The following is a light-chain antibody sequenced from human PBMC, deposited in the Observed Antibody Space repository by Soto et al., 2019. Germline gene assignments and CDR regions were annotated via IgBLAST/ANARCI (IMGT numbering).Light chain of an antibody. V-gene: IGKV1-39*01. CDR1: QSISTF. CDR2: ASS. J-gene: IGKJ4*01. CDR3: QQTYSNRLS. Sequence: DIQMTQSPSSLCASVGDRVPITCRASQSISTFVNWYQQKRGKPPKILIHASSTLQSGVPSRFSGTGSGTDFTLTISDLQPEDCETYYCQQTYSNRLSFGGGTKVDIK.